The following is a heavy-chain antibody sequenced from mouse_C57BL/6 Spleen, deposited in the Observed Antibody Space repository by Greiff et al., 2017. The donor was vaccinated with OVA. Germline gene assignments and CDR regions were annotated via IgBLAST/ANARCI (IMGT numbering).Heavy chain of an antibody. CDR2: INPKNGGT. Sequence: EVQLQQSGPELVKPGASVKISCKASGYTFTDYYMNWVKQSHGKSLEWIGDINPKNGGTSYNQKFKGKATLTVDKSSSTAYMELRSLTSEDAAVYYCARKRGTAMDYWGQGTSVTVSS. CDR3: ARKRGTAMDY. J-gene: IGHJ4*01. V-gene: IGHV1-26*01. D-gene: IGHD3-3*01. CDR1: GYTFTDYY.